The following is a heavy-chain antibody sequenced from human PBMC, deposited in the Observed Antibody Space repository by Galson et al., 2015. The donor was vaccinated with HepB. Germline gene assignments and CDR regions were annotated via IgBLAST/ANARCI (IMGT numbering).Heavy chain of an antibody. V-gene: IGHV1-69*13. D-gene: IGHD1-26*01. CDR3: VRWEWASYYDY. CDR1: GYTFSSYG. J-gene: IGHJ4*02. CDR2: IIPLFGTV. Sequence: SVKVSCKASGYTFSSYGISWVRQAPGQGLEWMGAIIPLFGTVNYAQRFQGRVSITADESTTSAYMELTGLRSDDTAVYYCVRWEWASYYDYWGQGTLVTVST.